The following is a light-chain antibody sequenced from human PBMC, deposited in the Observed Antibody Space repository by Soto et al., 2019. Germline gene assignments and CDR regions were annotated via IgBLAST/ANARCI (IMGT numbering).Light chain of an antibody. CDR3: QHRNDWPLT. Sequence: EIVLTQSPGTLSLSPGERATLSCRASQNVNNWLAWYQQKAGQAPRLLIYNAFSRATGIPARFSGSGSGTDFTLTISSLEPEDSAVYYCQHRNDWPLTFGGGTKVDIK. CDR2: NAF. J-gene: IGKJ4*01. V-gene: IGKV3-11*01. CDR1: QNVNNW.